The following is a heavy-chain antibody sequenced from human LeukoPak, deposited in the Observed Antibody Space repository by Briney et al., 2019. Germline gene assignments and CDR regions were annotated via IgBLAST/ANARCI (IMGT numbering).Heavy chain of an antibody. J-gene: IGHJ4*02. V-gene: IGHV3-7*01. CDR2: IKQDGSEQ. CDR1: GFTFSSSW. Sequence: GGSLRLSCAASGFTFSSSWMSWVRQAPGKGLEWVANIKQDGSEQYYVDSVKGRFTISRDNAKNSLYLQMNSLRAEDTAVYYCAREGFMDYFDYWGQGTLVTVSS. CDR3: AREGFMDYFDY. D-gene: IGHD3-10*01.